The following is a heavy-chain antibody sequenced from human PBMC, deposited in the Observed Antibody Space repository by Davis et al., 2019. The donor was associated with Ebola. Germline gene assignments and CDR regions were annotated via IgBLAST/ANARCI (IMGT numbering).Heavy chain of an antibody. J-gene: IGHJ5*02. Sequence: MPSETLSLTCAVSGGSISSSNWWSWVRQPPGKGLEWIGEIYHSGSTNYNPSLKSRVTISVDKSKNQFSLKLSSVTAADTAVYYCARNVTMVQGVIGNNWFDPWGQGTLVTVSS. V-gene: IGHV4-4*02. CDR2: IYHSGST. CDR3: ARNVTMVQGVIGNNWFDP. D-gene: IGHD3-10*01. CDR1: GGSISSSNW.